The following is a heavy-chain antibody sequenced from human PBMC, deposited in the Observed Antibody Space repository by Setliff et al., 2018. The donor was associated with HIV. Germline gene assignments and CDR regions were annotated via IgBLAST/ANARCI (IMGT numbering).Heavy chain of an antibody. CDR1: GSTFSNYW. V-gene: IGHV3-7*03. CDR2: IKQDGSEK. J-gene: IGHJ5*02. Sequence: GGSLRLSCAASGSTFSNYWMSWVRQAPGKGPEWVANIKQDGSEKYYVESVKGRFTISRDNAKNSLYLKMNSLRVEDTAVYYCVREERAADSGSYYSSRWFDRWGQGTLVTVSS. D-gene: IGHD1-26*01. CDR3: VREERAADSGSYYSSRWFDR.